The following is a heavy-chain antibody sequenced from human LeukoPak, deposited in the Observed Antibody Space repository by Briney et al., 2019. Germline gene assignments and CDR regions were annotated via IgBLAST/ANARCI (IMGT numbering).Heavy chain of an antibody. D-gene: IGHD4-17*01. Sequence: ASVKVSCKTSGYTFTSYGITWVRQAPGQGLEWMGWISAYNGNPKYAQKLQGTVTMTTDTSTSTAYMELRSLRSDDTAVYYCAREFGTVTTSGGGYYFDYWGQGTLVTVSS. CDR2: ISAYNGNP. V-gene: IGHV1-18*01. J-gene: IGHJ4*02. CDR1: GYTFTSYG. CDR3: AREFGTVTTSGGGYYFDY.